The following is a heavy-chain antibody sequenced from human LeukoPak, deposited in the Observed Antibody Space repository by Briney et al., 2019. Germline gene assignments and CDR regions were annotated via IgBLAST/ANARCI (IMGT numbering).Heavy chain of an antibody. CDR2: ISSDGGNR. J-gene: IGHJ4*02. D-gene: IGHD3-16*01. CDR3: VRDNGGEHL. Sequence: GGSLRLSCAASGFTFSSYAMHWVRRAPGKALEWVATISSDGGNRYYSDSVKGRFTISRDNSKNTLYLQMNSLRDDDTAVYYCVRDNGGEHLWGQGTLVTVSS. CDR1: GFTFSSYA. V-gene: IGHV3-30-3*01.